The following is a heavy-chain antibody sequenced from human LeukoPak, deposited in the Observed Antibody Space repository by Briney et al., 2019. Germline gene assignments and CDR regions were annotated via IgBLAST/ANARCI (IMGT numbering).Heavy chain of an antibody. V-gene: IGHV1-8*01. CDR3: TRGSSGRRDN. CDR2: MNPNSGNT. Sequence: GASVKVSCKASGYTFTSCDINWVRQATGQGLEWMGWMNPNSGNTGYGQSFQGRITMTRGIFIGTAYMELSNLTSEDTAIYYCTRGSSGRRDNWGQGTLVTVSA. D-gene: IGHD6-19*01. CDR1: GYTFTSCD. J-gene: IGHJ4*02.